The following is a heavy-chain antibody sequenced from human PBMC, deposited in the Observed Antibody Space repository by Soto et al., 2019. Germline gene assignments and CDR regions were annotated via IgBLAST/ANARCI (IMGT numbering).Heavy chain of an antibody. CDR2: VGTANANT. J-gene: IGHJ4*02. CDR3: ARELNTDPTAYYSFAY. V-gene: IGHV1-18*01. Sequence: QVQLVQSGPEVTMPGASVKVSCKTSGYTFTAYGLAWLRQAPGQRPEWLGWVGTANANTNYPEKFQGRVTMTSDRSTTTTYMELRSLGSDDTAVYYCARELNTDPTAYYSFAYWGQGTLVTVSS. D-gene: IGHD3-9*01. CDR1: GYTFTAYG.